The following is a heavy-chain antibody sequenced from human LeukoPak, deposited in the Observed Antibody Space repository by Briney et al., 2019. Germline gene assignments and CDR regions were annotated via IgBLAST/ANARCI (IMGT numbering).Heavy chain of an antibody. J-gene: IGHJ4*02. Sequence: PGGSLRLSCAASEFTVSRNYMSWVRQAPGKGLEWVSVVYSDGSTYYADSVKGRFTISRDNSKNTLYLQMSNLRAEDTAVYYCASRSSGYPYWGQGTLVTVSS. CDR3: ASRSSGYPY. CDR1: EFTVSRNY. CDR2: VYSDGST. V-gene: IGHV3-66*01. D-gene: IGHD3-22*01.